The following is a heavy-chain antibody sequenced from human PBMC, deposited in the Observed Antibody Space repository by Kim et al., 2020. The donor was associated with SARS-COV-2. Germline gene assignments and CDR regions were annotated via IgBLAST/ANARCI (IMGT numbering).Heavy chain of an antibody. J-gene: IGHJ5*02. V-gene: IGHV3-11*06. CDR3: TRDNPTVADFAP. D-gene: IGHD4-17*01. Sequence: YAASVEGRFSIFRENAKNLLFLQMNSLRVEDTAVYYCTRDNPTVADFAPWGQGTRVTVSS.